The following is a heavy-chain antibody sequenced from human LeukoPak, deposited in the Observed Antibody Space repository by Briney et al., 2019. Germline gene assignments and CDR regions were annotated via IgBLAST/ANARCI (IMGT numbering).Heavy chain of an antibody. CDR2: ISTYNGRT. V-gene: IGHV1-18*01. Sequence: ASVKVSCKASNYTFISYSITWVRQAPGQGLEWMGWISTYNGRTNYAPNFQDRVTMTSDRSTSTAYMELRSLRSDDTAVYYCARLNSTHLFDTIYHQLDYWGQGALVTVSS. D-gene: IGHD2/OR15-2a*01. CDR1: NYTFISYS. CDR3: ARLNSTHLFDTIYHQLDY. J-gene: IGHJ4*02.